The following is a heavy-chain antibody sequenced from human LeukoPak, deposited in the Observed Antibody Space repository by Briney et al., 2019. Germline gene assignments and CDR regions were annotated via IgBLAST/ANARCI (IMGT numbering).Heavy chain of an antibody. CDR3: AKHLTNAYYDMIWFDP. V-gene: IGHV4-59*11. CDR1: GGSISSHY. D-gene: IGHD3-22*01. J-gene: IGHJ5*02. CDR2: IYYSGST. Sequence: SETLSLTCSVSGGSISSHYRSWIRQPPGKGLEWIGYIYYSGSTNYNPSLKSRVTISVDRSKNQFSLKLRSVTAADTAVYYCAKHLTNAYYDMIWFDPWGQGTLVTVSS.